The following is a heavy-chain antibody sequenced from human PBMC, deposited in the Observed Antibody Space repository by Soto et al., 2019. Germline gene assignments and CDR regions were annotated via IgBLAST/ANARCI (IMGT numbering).Heavy chain of an antibody. V-gene: IGHV3-23*01. D-gene: IGHD3-22*01. Sequence: EVQLLESGGGLVQPGGSLRLSCAASGFTFSSYAMSWVRPAPGKGLEWVSAISGSGGSTYYADSVKGRFTISRDNSKNTLYLQMNSLRAEDTAVYYCAKDNYYDSSGYYVPRAFDIWGQGTMVTVSS. CDR2: ISGSGGST. J-gene: IGHJ3*02. CDR3: AKDNYYDSSGYYVPRAFDI. CDR1: GFTFSSYA.